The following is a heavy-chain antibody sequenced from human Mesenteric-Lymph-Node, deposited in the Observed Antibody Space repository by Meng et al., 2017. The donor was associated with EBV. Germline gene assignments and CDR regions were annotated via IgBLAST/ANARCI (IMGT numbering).Heavy chain of an antibody. CDR3: ARFGAILRGFDY. Sequence: QVPLQPWGAGLLKPSATLSITCSVYGGSFSGYYWSWIRQPPGKGLEWIGEINHSGSTNYNPSLKSRVTISVDTSKNQFSLKLSSVTAADTAVYYCARFGAILRGFDYWGQGTLVTVSS. J-gene: IGHJ4*02. D-gene: IGHD3-10*01. V-gene: IGHV4-34*01. CDR1: GGSFSGYY. CDR2: INHSGST.